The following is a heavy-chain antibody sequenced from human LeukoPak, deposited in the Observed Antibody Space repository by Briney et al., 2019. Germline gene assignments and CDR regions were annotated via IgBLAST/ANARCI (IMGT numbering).Heavy chain of an antibody. CDR3: ARGGRIGDYGDDDYYFDY. D-gene: IGHD4-17*01. Sequence: SVKVSCKASGGTFSSYAISWVRQAPGQGLEWMGGIIPIFGTANYAQKFQGRGTITTDESTSTAYMELSSLRSEDTAVYYCARGGRIGDYGDDDYYFDYWGQGTLVTVSS. V-gene: IGHV1-69*05. J-gene: IGHJ4*02. CDR2: IIPIFGTA. CDR1: GGTFSSYA.